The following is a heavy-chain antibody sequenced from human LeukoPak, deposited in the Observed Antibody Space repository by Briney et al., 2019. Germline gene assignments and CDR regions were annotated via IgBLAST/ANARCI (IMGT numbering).Heavy chain of an antibody. CDR2: TYYSGST. CDR3: ARALGAYFDY. V-gene: IGHV4-59*01. Sequence: PSETLSLTSTVSGGSISSYYWSWLRQPPGKGLEWIGYTYYSGSTNYNPSLKSRVTISVDTSKNQFSLKLSSVTAADTAVYYCARALGAYFDYWGQGTLVTVSS. CDR1: GGSISSYY. J-gene: IGHJ4*02. D-gene: IGHD4-17*01.